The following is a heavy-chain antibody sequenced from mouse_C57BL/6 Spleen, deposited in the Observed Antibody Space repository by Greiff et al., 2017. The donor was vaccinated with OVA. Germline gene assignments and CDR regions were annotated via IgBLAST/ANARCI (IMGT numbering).Heavy chain of an antibody. J-gene: IGHJ4*01. D-gene: IGHD2-4*01. Sequence: VQLQQSGAELVKPGASVKLSCKASGYTFTSYWMHWVKPRPGRGLEWIGRIDPNSGGTKYNETFKSKATLTVDKPSSTAYMQLSILTSEDSTVYDCARSHYDYDDAMDYWGQGTSVTVSS. CDR2: IDPNSGGT. V-gene: IGHV1-72*01. CDR3: ARSHYDYDDAMDY. CDR1: GYTFTSYW.